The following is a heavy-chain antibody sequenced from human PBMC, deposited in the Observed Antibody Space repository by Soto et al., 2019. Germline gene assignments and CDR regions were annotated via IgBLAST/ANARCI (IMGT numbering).Heavy chain of an antibody. Sequence: VKVSRKVSGYTLTELSMHWVRQAPGKGLEWMGGFDPEDGETIYAQKFQGRVTMTEDTSTDTAYMELSSLRSEDTAVYYCATRLLWARRAFDIWGQGTMVTVSS. CDR1: GYTLTELS. CDR3: ATRLLWARRAFDI. D-gene: IGHD3-10*01. CDR2: FDPEDGET. J-gene: IGHJ3*02. V-gene: IGHV1-24*01.